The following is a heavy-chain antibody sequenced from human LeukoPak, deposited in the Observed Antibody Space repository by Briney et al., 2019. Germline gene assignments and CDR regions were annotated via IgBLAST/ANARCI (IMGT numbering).Heavy chain of an antibody. CDR2: IYHSGST. CDR3: ARGRGRGDYFDY. CDR1: GGSISSGGYS. D-gene: IGHD3-10*01. Sequence: SETLSLTCAVSGGSISSGGYSWSWIRQPPGKGLEWIGYIYHSGSTYYNPSLKSRVTISVDRSKNQFSLKLSSVTAADTAVHYCARGRGRGDYFDYWGQGTLVTVSS. J-gene: IGHJ4*02. V-gene: IGHV4-30-2*01.